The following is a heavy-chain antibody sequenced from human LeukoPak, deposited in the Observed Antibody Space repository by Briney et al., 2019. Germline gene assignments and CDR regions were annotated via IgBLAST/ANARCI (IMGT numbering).Heavy chain of an antibody. J-gene: IGHJ4*02. CDR1: GNFLSTHD. Sequence: ASVKVSCKASGNFLSTHDINWVRQAPGQGLEWMGWMNPNSGNTGYAQKFQGRVTMTRNTSISTAYMELSSLRSEDTAVYYCARGAYYDSSGPDYWGQGTLVTVSS. D-gene: IGHD3-22*01. V-gene: IGHV1-8*01. CDR2: MNPNSGNT. CDR3: ARGAYYDSSGPDY.